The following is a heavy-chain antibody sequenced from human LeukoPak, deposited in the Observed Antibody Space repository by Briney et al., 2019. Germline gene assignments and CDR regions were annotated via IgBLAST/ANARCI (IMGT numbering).Heavy chain of an antibody. Sequence: ASVKVSCKASGYTLTGYYMHWLRQAPGQGLERMGWINPNSGDTNYAQKFQGRVTMTRDTSISTAYMELSRLTSDDTAVYYCAKNPYEYYFDYWGQGTLVTVSS. D-gene: IGHD5-12*01. CDR3: AKNPYEYYFDY. CDR2: INPNSGDT. J-gene: IGHJ4*02. CDR1: GYTLTGYY. V-gene: IGHV1-2*02.